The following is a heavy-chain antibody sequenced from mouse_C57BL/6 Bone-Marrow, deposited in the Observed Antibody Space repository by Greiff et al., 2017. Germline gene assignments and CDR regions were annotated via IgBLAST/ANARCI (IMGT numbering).Heavy chain of an antibody. V-gene: IGHV3-6*01. J-gene: IGHJ4*01. CDR3: ARGVSYYSNYAGASMDY. D-gene: IGHD2-5*01. Sequence: DVQLQESGPGLVKPSQSLSLTCSVTGYSITSGYYWNWIRQFPGNKLEWMGYISYDGSNNYNPSLKNRISITRDTSKNQFFLKLNSVTTEDTATYYCARGVSYYSNYAGASMDYWGQGTSVTVSS. CDR2: ISYDGSN. CDR1: GYSITSGYY.